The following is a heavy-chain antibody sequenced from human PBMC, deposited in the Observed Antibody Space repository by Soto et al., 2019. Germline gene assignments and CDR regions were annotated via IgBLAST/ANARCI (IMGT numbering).Heavy chain of an antibody. Sequence: PGGSLRLSCSASGFTFSSFAMHWVRQASGKGLEYVSAISSNGGSTSYADSVKGRFIISRDNTQNTLYLQMSGLRTEDTAVYYCVKDRRGSFRAFDYWGQGTLVTVSS. CDR2: ISSNGGST. J-gene: IGHJ4*02. V-gene: IGHV3-64D*08. CDR3: VKDRRGSFRAFDY. CDR1: GFTFSSFA. D-gene: IGHD3-10*01.